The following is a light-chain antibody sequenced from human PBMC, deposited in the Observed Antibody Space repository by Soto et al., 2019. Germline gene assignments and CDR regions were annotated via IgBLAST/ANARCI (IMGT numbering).Light chain of an antibody. CDR1: QSIGDW. V-gene: IGKV1-5*03. J-gene: IGKJ1*01. Sequence: DIQMTQSPATLSASVGDRVTITCRASQSIGDWLAWYQQKAGKAPKLLLYKASSLESGVPSRFSGSRSGTVFTLTISSLQSDDFATYYCHQYNSYSPEWTFGQGTKVEI. CDR3: HQYNSYSPEWT. CDR2: KAS.